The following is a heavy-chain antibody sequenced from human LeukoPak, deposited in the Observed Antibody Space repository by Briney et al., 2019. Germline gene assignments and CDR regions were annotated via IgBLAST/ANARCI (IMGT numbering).Heavy chain of an antibody. CDR3: ARDLGFRLMEPDY. V-gene: IGHV3-74*01. J-gene: IGHJ4*02. CDR1: GFTFSSYW. D-gene: IGHD1-14*01. CDR2: INSDGSST. Sequence: PGGSLRLSCAASGFTFSSYWMHWVRHAPGKGLVWVSRINSDGSSTSYADSVKGRFTISRDNAKNALYLQMNSLRAEDTAVYYCARDLGFRLMEPDYWGQGTLVTVSS.